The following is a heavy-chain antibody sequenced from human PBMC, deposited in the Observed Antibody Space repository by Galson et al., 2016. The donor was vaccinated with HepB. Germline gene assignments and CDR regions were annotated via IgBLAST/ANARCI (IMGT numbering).Heavy chain of an antibody. Sequence: SVKVSCKASGGTFSSNAISWVRQAPGQGLEWMGGIIPILRKANYARKFQGRVTIIADESTSTVYMEVNSLRSEDTAVYYCARDGDWNSPGWFDLWGQGTLVTVSS. J-gene: IGHJ5*02. CDR3: ARDGDWNSPGWFDL. CDR2: IIPILRKA. D-gene: IGHD1-7*01. CDR1: GGTFSSNA. V-gene: IGHV1-69*13.